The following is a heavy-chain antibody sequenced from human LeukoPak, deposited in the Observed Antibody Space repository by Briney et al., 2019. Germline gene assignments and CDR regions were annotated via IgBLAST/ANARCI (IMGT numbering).Heavy chain of an antibody. D-gene: IGHD2-2*01. CDR1: GGTFSSYA. CDR2: IIPIFGTA. CDR3: ARDHRGSTSCYSCSRWFDP. Sequence: ASVKVSCKASGGTFSSYAISWVRQAPGQGLEWMGGIIPIFGTANYAQKFQGRVTITADESTSTAYMELRSLRSDDTAVYYCARDHRGSTSCYSCSRWFDPWGQGTLVTVSS. J-gene: IGHJ5*02. V-gene: IGHV1-69*01.